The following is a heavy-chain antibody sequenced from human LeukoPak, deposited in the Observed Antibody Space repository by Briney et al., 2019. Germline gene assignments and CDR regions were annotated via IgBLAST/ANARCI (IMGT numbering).Heavy chain of an antibody. CDR1: GLTFSSYG. Sequence: GGSLRLSCAVSGLTFSSYGMHWVRQAPGKGLEGVAVISYDGSNKYYADSVEGRFTISRDNSKNTLYLQMNSLRAEDTAVFYCAKDAPPCSGGSCYSGYYFYGMDVWGKGTTVTVSS. CDR3: AKDAPPCSGGSCYSGYYFYGMDV. J-gene: IGHJ6*04. V-gene: IGHV3-30*18. D-gene: IGHD2-15*01. CDR2: ISYDGSNK.